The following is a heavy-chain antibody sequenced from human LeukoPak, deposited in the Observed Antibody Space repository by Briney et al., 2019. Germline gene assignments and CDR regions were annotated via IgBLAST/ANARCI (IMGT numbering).Heavy chain of an antibody. CDR2: ISAYNGKT. CDR1: GYTFTSYG. Sequence: ASVKVSCTASGYTFTSYGITWVRQAPGQGLEWVGWISAYNGKTNYTEKLQGRVTMTTDTSTNTAYMELRSRRSDDTAVYYCAREESWIGYYYYGMDVWGKGTKVTVSS. V-gene: IGHV1-18*04. J-gene: IGHJ6*01. CDR3: AREESWIGYYYYGMDV. D-gene: IGHD1-1*01.